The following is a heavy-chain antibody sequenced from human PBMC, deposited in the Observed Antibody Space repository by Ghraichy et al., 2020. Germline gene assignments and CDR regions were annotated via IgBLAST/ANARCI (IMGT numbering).Heavy chain of an antibody. V-gene: IGHV3-23*01. Sequence: GGSLRLSCAASGFTFSSYAMSWVRQAPGKGLEWVSAISGSGGSTYYADSVKGRFTISRDNSKNTLYLQMNSLRAEDTAVYYCAKDLYCSGGSCYLPPRYYYYYGMDVWGQGTTVTVSS. J-gene: IGHJ6*02. CDR3: AKDLYCSGGSCYLPPRYYYYYGMDV. D-gene: IGHD2-15*01. CDR1: GFTFSSYA. CDR2: ISGSGGST.